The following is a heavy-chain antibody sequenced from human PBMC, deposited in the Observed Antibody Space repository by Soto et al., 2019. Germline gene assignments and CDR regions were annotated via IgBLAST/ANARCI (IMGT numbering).Heavy chain of an antibody. Sequence: PSETLPLTCTVSGGSISSSSYYWGWIRQPPGKGLEWIGSIYYSGSTYYNPSLKSRVTISVDTSKSQFSLKLSSVTAADTAVYYCARQRIAVVAAPAVDYWGQGTLVTVSS. J-gene: IGHJ4*02. CDR3: ARQRIAVVAAPAVDY. D-gene: IGHD2-15*01. V-gene: IGHV4-39*01. CDR1: GGSISSSSYY. CDR2: IYYSGST.